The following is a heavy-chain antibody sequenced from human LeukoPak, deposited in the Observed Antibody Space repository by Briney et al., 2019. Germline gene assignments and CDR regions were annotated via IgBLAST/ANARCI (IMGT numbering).Heavy chain of an antibody. CDR3: AKTSGYSCTSGVDY. V-gene: IGHV3-23*01. CDR1: GFTFSSYA. D-gene: IGHD6-13*01. J-gene: IGHJ4*02. CDR2: ISGSGGST. Sequence: PGGSLRLSCAASGFTFSSYAMSWVRQAPGKGLEWVSAISGSGGSTYYADSVKGRLTISRDNSKNTLYLQMNSLRAEDTAVYYCAKTSGYSCTSGVDYWGQGTLVTVSS.